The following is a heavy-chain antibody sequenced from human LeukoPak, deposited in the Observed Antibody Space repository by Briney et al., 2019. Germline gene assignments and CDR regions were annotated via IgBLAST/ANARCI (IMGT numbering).Heavy chain of an antibody. D-gene: IGHD4-11*01. CDR3: ARVGGMTTVNNAAFDI. Sequence: SETLSLTCSVSGGSINSDYWNWIRQPPGKGLEWIGYMYHYGGTNYNPSLKSRVTISIDNPKKQFSLKLISVTAADTAIYYCARVGGMTTVNNAAFDIWGQGTMVTVSS. J-gene: IGHJ3*02. CDR1: GGSINSDY. V-gene: IGHV4-59*01. CDR2: MYHYGGT.